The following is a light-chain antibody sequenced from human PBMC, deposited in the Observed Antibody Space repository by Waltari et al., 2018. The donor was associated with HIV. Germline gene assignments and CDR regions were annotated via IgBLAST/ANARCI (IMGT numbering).Light chain of an antibody. CDR1: SSNNGDGHA. CDR2: ANV. V-gene: IGLV1-40*01. Sequence: QSVLTQPPSVSGAPGQKVTIFCTGSSSNNGDGHAVHWYPLLPGNAPKVVIFANVDRPACGPAVFSGSRSGPSASLAINELRAEDGADYYCHSHAGNLGVFGGGTKVTVL. CDR3: HSHAGNLGV. J-gene: IGLJ3*02.